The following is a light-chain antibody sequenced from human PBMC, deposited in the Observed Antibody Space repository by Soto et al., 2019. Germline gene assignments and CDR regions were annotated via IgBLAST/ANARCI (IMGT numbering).Light chain of an antibody. V-gene: IGLV2-8*01. CDR1: GRDVGAYNY. Sequence: QSVLTQPPSATESTGQSVTISCTGTGRDVGAYNYVSWYQQHPGKAPKLIVYEVNKRPSGVPDRFSGSKSGNTASLTVSGLQGDDEADYYCSSHAVDYMICGGGTK. J-gene: IGLJ2*01. CDR3: SSHAVDYMI. CDR2: EVN.